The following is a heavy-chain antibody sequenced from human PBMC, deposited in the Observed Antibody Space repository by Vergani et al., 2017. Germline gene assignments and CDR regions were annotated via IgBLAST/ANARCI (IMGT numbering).Heavy chain of an antibody. D-gene: IGHD3-22*01. CDR2: IYYSGST. Sequence: QVQLQESGPGLVKPSETLSLTCTVSGGSISSYYWSWIRQPPGKGLEWIGYIYYSGSTNYNPSLKSRVTISVDTSKNQFSLKLSSVTAADTAVYYCARERRYYDSSGYFLIFDYWGQGTLVTVSS. CDR1: GGSISSYY. J-gene: IGHJ4*02. V-gene: IGHV4-59*01. CDR3: ARERRYYDSSGYFLIFDY.